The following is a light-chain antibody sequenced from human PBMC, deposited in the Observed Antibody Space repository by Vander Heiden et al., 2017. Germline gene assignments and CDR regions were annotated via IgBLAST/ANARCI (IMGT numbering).Light chain of an antibody. J-gene: IGKJ2*01. V-gene: IGKV2-30*02. CDR2: KVS. CDR3: MQGTQWPYT. Sequence: DVVMTRSPLSLPVTLGQPASISCRSSQSLVHSDGNTYLNWFQQRPGQSPRRLIYKVSNRDSGVPDRFSGSGSGTDFTLKISRVEAEDVGIYYCMQGTQWPYTFGQGTKLEIK. CDR1: QSLVHSDGNTY.